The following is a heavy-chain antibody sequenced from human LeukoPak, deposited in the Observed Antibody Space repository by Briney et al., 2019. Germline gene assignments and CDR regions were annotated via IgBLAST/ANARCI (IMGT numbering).Heavy chain of an antibody. CDR3: ARSLPLTVGDSRDNFDY. CDR2: INPSGGST. D-gene: IGHD4-23*01. V-gene: IGHV1-46*01. Sequence: ASVKVSCKASGYTFTGYYMHWVRQAPGQGLEWMGIINPSGGSTNYAQNFQARVTMTRDTSTSTVYMELSSLRSEDTAVYYCARSLPLTVGDSRDNFDYWGQGTLVTVSS. J-gene: IGHJ4*02. CDR1: GYTFTGYY.